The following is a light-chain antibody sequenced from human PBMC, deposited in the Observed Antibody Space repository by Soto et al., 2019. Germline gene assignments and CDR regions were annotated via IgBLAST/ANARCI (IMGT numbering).Light chain of an antibody. V-gene: IGLV3-21*04. J-gene: IGLJ2*01. Sequence: SYELTQPPSVSVAPGKTARITCGGNNIGSKSVHWYQQKTGQAPVLVIYYDSDRPSGIPVRFSGSNSGNTATLTISRVEAGDEADYYCQVWDSSSDHVVFGGGTKVTVL. CDR2: YDS. CDR3: QVWDSSSDHVV. CDR1: NIGSKS.